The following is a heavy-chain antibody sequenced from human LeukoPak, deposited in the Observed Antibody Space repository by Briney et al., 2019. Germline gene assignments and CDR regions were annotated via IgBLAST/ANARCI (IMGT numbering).Heavy chain of an antibody. D-gene: IGHD2-8*01. V-gene: IGHV4-34*01. CDR2: IIHSGST. Sequence: SETLSLTCGIYGGSFSGYYWTWIRQSPGMGLEWIGEIIHSGSTNYNPSLTSRVTISVDTSKNQFSLELSSVTAADTAVYYCARGILVTVYAAFDYWGQGTLVTVSS. CDR3: ARGILVTVYAAFDY. J-gene: IGHJ4*02. CDR1: GGSFSGYY.